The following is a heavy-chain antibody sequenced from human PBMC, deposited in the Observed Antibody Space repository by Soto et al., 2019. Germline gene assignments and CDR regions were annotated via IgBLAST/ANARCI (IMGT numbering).Heavy chain of an antibody. J-gene: IGHJ4*02. D-gene: IGHD3-9*01. CDR1: GGSISSSSYY. CDR3: ARTWATVYDILTGYYWDY. V-gene: IGHV4-39*01. CDR2: IYYSGST. Sequence: SETLSLTCTVSGGSISSSSYYWGWIRQPPGKGLEWIGSIYYSGSTYYNPSLKSRVTISVDTSKNQFSLKLSSVTAADTAVYYCARTWATVYDILTGYYWDYWGQVTLVTVSS.